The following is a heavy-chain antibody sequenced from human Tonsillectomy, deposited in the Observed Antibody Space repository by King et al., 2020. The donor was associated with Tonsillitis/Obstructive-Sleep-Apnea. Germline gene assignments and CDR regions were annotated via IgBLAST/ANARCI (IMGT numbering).Heavy chain of an antibody. J-gene: IGHJ4*02. D-gene: IGHD6-19*01. V-gene: IGHV4-34*01. Sequence: VQLQQWGAGLLKPSETLSRTCAVHGGSFSDYYWSWILHPPGKGRECIGEITHTGSTNYNPSLKSRVTISVDTSKNQFSLKLSSVTAADTAVYYCARGTKPPEQWLVPTGSNYFDYWGQGTLVTVSS. CDR1: GGSFSDYY. CDR3: ARGTKPPEQWLVPTGSNYFDY. CDR2: ITHTGST.